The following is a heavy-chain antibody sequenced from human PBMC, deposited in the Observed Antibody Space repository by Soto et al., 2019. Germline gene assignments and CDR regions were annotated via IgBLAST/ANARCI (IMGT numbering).Heavy chain of an antibody. J-gene: IGHJ4*02. CDR1: RFTFSSYG. CDR3: AKALGELSPESYDH. CDR2: ISYDGSNQ. V-gene: IGHV3-30*18. D-gene: IGHD3-16*02. Sequence: QVQLVESGGGVVQPGRSLRLSCAASRFTFSSYGMHWVRQAPGKGLEWVAIISYDGSNQYYADSVKGRFTISRDNSKNTLYLQMNSLRAEDTAVYYCAKALGELSPESYDHWGQGVLVTVSS.